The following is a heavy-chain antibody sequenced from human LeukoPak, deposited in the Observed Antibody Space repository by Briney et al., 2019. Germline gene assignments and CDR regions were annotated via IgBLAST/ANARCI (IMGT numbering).Heavy chain of an antibody. J-gene: IGHJ4*02. D-gene: IGHD3-22*01. V-gene: IGHV1-69*05. CDR2: IIPIFGTA. Sequence: ASVKVSCKASVGTFSSYAISWVRQAPGQGREWMGGIIPIFGTANYAQKFQGGVTITTDEFPSTAYMELSSLRSEDTAVYYCAREAPAYYYDSGGYPGNYYFDYWGQGTLVTVSS. CDR3: AREAPAYYYDSGGYPGNYYFDY. CDR1: VGTFSSYA.